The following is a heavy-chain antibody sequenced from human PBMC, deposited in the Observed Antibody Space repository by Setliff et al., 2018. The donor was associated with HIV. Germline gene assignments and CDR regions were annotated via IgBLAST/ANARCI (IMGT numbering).Heavy chain of an antibody. J-gene: IGHJ3*02. CDR2: INHSGST. D-gene: IGHD1-26*01. CDR1: GGSFSGYY. CDR3: ARDSGQSFPTAFDI. Sequence: NPSETLSLTCAVYGGSFSGYYWSWIRQPPGKGLEWIGEINHSGSTNYNPSLKSRVTISVDTSKNQFSLKLSSVTAADTAVYYCARDSGQSFPTAFDIWGQGTMVTVSS. V-gene: IGHV4-34*01.